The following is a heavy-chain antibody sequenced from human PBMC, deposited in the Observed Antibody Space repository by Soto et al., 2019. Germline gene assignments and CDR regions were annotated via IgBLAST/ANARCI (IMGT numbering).Heavy chain of an antibody. CDR1: GFTFSSYG. J-gene: IGHJ4*02. V-gene: IGHV3-30*18. Sequence: QVQLVESGGGVVQPGRSLRLSCAASGFTFSSYGMHWVRQAPGKGLEWVAVISYDGSNKYYADSVKGRFTISRDNSKNTLYLQMNSLRAEDTAVYYCAKDGSRIAALLGSFDYWGQGTLVTVSS. CDR2: ISYDGSNK. D-gene: IGHD6-13*01. CDR3: AKDGSRIAALLGSFDY.